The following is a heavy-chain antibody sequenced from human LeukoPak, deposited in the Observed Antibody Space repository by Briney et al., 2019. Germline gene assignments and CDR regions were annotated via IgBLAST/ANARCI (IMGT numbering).Heavy chain of an antibody. CDR2: INHSGST. V-gene: IGHV4-34*01. Sequence: SETLSLTCAVYGGSFSGYYWSWIRQPPGKGLEWIGEINHSGSTNYNPSLKSRVTISVDTSKNQFSLKLSSVTAADTAVYYCARAVAQRLPHRDYMDVWGKGTTVTISS. CDR3: ARAVAQRLPHRDYMDV. J-gene: IGHJ6*03. CDR1: GGSFSGYY. D-gene: IGHD6-19*01.